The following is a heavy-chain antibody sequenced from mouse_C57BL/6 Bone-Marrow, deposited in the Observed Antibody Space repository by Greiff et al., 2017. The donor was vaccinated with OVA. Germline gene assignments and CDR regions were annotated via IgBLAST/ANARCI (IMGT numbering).Heavy chain of an antibody. Sequence: QVQLQQPGAELVKPGASVKLSCKASGYTFTSYWITWVKQRPGQGLEWIGDIYPGSGSTNYNEKFKSKATLTVDKSSSTAYMPPSSLTSEDSAVYDCARRGLITPVVFDDWGQGTTLTVSS. CDR1: GYTFTSYW. J-gene: IGHJ2*01. V-gene: IGHV1-55*01. D-gene: IGHD1-1*01. CDR3: ARRGLITPVVFDD. CDR2: IYPGSGST.